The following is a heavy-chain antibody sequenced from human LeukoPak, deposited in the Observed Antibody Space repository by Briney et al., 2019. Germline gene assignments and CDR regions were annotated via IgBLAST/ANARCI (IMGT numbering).Heavy chain of an antibody. J-gene: IGHJ6*02. CDR3: ARSEPAYDRSEYYYYGMDV. D-gene: IGHD3-22*01. Sequence: TLSLTCAVSGGSISSSNWWSWVRRPPGKGLEWIGEIYHSGSTNYNPSLKRRVTISVDKSKNQFSLKLSSVTAADTAVYYCARSEPAYDRSEYYYYGMDVWGQGTTVTVSS. CDR1: GGSISSSNW. V-gene: IGHV4-4*02. CDR2: IYHSGST.